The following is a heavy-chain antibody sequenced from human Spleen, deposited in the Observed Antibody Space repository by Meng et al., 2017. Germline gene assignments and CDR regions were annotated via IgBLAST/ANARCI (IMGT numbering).Heavy chain of an antibody. J-gene: IGHJ4*02. Sequence: VQLHESGPGLVRPSETLSLTCSVSGGSVRSGSYYWSWIRQPPGKGLEWLGYIYYSGSTDYNPSFKSRVTISIDTSKNHFTLKVNSVTAADTAVYYCARESPTYYYDSSGFRWGQGTLVTVSS. D-gene: IGHD3-22*01. V-gene: IGHV4-61*03. CDR3: ARESPTYYYDSSGFR. CDR2: IYYSGST. CDR1: GGSVRSGSYY.